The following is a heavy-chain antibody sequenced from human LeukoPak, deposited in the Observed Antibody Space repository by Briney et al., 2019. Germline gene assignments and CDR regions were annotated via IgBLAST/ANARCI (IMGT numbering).Heavy chain of an antibody. V-gene: IGHV3-23*01. CDR2: ISGSGGST. Sequence: GGSLRLSCAASGFTFSSYAMSWVRQAPGKGLEWVSAISGSGGSTYYADSVKGRFTISRDNSKNTLYLQMNSLRAEDTAVYYCAKDNPWLPQYYGMDVWGQGTTVTVPS. CDR1: GFTFSSYA. J-gene: IGHJ6*02. D-gene: IGHD5-12*01. CDR3: AKDNPWLPQYYGMDV.